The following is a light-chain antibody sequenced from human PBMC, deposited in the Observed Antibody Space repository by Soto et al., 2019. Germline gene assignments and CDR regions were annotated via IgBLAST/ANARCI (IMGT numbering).Light chain of an antibody. CDR2: RNN. CDR1: SSNIGSNY. V-gene: IGLV1-47*01. J-gene: IGLJ2*01. CDR3: AAWDDSLSGVV. Sequence: QSVLTQPPSASGTPGQRVTISCSGSSSNIGSNYAFWYQHLPGTAPKLLIYRNNQRPSGVPDRFSGSKSGTSASLAISGLRSEDETDYYCAAWDDSLSGVVFGGGTQLTVL.